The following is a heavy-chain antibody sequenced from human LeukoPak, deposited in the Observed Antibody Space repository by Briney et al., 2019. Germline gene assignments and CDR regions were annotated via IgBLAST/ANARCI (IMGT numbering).Heavy chain of an antibody. Sequence: GGSLRLSCAASGFTFSSYSMNWVRQAPGKGLEWVSYISSSSSTIYYADSVKGRFTISRDNSKNTLYLQMNSLRAEDTAVYYCAKGGGYSYGYPFFFDSWGQGTLVTVSS. CDR1: GFTFSSYS. CDR3: AKGGGYSYGYPFFFDS. J-gene: IGHJ4*02. V-gene: IGHV3-48*01. D-gene: IGHD5-18*01. CDR2: ISSSSSTI.